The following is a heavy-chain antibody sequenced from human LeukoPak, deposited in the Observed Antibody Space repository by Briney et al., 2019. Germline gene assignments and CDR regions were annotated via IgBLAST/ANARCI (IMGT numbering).Heavy chain of an antibody. D-gene: IGHD6-13*01. CDR3: ARESYSSSRGDFDY. Sequence: GGSLRLSCAASGFTFSSYAMHWVRQAPGKGLEWVAVISYDGSNKYYADSVKGRFTISRDNSKNTLYLQMNSLRAEDTAVYYCARESYSSSRGDFDYWGQGTLVTVSS. CDR2: ISYDGSNK. J-gene: IGHJ4*02. V-gene: IGHV3-30-3*01. CDR1: GFTFSSYA.